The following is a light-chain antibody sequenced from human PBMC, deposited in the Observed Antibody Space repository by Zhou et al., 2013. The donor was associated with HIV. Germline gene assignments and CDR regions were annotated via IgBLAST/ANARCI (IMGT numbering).Light chain of an antibody. V-gene: IGKV1-5*03. Sequence: DVQMTQSPSTLSASVGDRVTITCRASQSIRSWLAWYQQKPGKAPKFLIYEASYLESGVPSRFSGTGAGTDFTLTISSLQPDDFATYYCQQYDKDPWTFGQGTKVEI. CDR3: QQYDKDPWT. J-gene: IGKJ1*01. CDR2: EAS. CDR1: QSIRSW.